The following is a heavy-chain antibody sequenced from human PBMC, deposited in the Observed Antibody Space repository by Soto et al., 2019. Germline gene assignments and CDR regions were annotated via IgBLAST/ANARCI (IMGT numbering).Heavy chain of an antibody. CDR3: TKTWFGDSFYDY. CDR1: GFTFSGSA. Sequence: EVQLVESEGGLVQPGGSLKLSCAASGFTFSGSAMHWVRQASGKGLEWVGRIRSKANSYATAYAASVKGRFTISRDDSKNTAYLQMNSLKTEDTAVYYCTKTWFGDSFYDYWGQGTLVTVSS. CDR2: IRSKANSYAT. J-gene: IGHJ4*02. D-gene: IGHD3-10*01. V-gene: IGHV3-73*01.